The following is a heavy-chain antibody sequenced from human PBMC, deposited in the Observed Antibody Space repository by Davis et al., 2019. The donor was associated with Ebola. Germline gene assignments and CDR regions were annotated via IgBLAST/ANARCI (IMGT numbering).Heavy chain of an antibody. V-gene: IGHV3-13*01. CDR2: IGTAGDT. CDR1: GFTSSSYD. D-gene: IGHD5-18*01. Sequence: PGGPLRPSCAASGFTSSSYDMHWVRQGTGKGLEWVSAIGTAGDTYYPGSVKGRFTISRENAKNSLYLQMNSLRAEDTAVYYCARVRFGDTAVDYWGQGTLVTVSS. CDR3: ARVRFGDTAVDY. J-gene: IGHJ4*02.